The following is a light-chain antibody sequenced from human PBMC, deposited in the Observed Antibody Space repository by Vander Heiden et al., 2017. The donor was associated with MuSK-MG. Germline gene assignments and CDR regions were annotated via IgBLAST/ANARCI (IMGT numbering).Light chain of an antibody. Sequence: QSARTQPPSASGSPGQSVTISCTGTSSDVGGYNYVSWYQQHPGKAPKLMIYEVSKRPSGVPDRFSGSKSGNTASLTVSGLQAEDEADYYCSSYAGSNAWVFGGGTKLTVL. CDR2: EVS. J-gene: IGLJ3*02. CDR3: SSYAGSNAWV. V-gene: IGLV2-8*01. CDR1: SSDVGGYNY.